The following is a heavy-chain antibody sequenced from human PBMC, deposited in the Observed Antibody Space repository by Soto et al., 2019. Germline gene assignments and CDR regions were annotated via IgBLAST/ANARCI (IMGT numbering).Heavy chain of an antibody. J-gene: IGHJ4*02. D-gene: IGHD1-26*01. CDR2: ISGSGGST. Sequence: EVQLLESGGGLVQPGGSLRLSCAASGFTFSSYGMSWVRQAPGKGLEWVSAISGSGGSTYYADSVKGRFTISRDNSKNLLDLQLNSLRAEDTAVYYCAKAQEVGATTPFDYWGQGTLVTVSS. CDR1: GFTFSSYG. V-gene: IGHV3-23*01. CDR3: AKAQEVGATTPFDY.